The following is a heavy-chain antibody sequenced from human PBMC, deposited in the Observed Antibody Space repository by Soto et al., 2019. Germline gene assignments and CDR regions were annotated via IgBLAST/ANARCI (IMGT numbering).Heavy chain of an antibody. CDR2: IYHSGST. CDR1: GGSISSSNW. CDR3: AKVSGSYYYGMDV. J-gene: IGHJ6*02. D-gene: IGHD1-26*01. V-gene: IGHV4-4*02. Sequence: QVQLRESGPGLVKPSGTLSLTCAVSGGSISSSNWWSWVRQPPGKGLEWIGEIYHSGSTNYNPSLKSRVTISVDKSKNQFSLKLSSGTAADTAVYYCAKVSGSYYYGMDVWGHGTTVTVSS.